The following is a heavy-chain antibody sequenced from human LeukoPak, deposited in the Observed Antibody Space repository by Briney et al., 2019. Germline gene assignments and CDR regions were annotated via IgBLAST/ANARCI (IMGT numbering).Heavy chain of an antibody. CDR2: INHSGST. CDR3: ARDAHTKYSSGWLYYYGMDV. D-gene: IGHD6-19*01. CDR1: GGSFSGYY. V-gene: IGHV4-34*01. Sequence: TSETLSLTCAVYGGSFSGYYWSWIRQPPGKGLEWIGEINHSGSTNYNPSLKSRVTISVDTPKNQFSLKLSSVTAADTAVYYCARDAHTKYSSGWLYYYGMDVWGQGTTVTVSS. J-gene: IGHJ6*02.